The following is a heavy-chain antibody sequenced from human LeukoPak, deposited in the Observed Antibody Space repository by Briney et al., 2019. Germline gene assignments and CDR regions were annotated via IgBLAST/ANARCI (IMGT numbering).Heavy chain of an antibody. V-gene: IGHV3-20*04. D-gene: IGHD3-22*01. Sequence: PGGSLRLSCAASAFTFDDYGMSWVRQAPGKGLEWVSGISWNGGSTAYADSVKGRFTISRDNAKNSLYLQMNSLRAEDTAVYYCRRGHYDSSAWDQGTLVTVSS. CDR2: ISWNGGST. CDR3: RRGHYDSSA. CDR1: AFTFDDYG. J-gene: IGHJ5*02.